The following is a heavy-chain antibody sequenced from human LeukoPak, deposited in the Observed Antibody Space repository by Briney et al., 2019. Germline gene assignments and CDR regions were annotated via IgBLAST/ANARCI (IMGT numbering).Heavy chain of an antibody. J-gene: IGHJ3*02. CDR2: IYYSGST. V-gene: IGHV4-39*01. CDR3: ARPYKTRTNDAFDI. D-gene: IGHD1-14*01. Sequence: SETLSLTCAVSGGSISSSSYYWGWIRQPPGKGLEWIGSIYYSGSTYYNPSLKSRVTISVDTSKNQFSLKLSSVTAADTAAYYCARPYKTRTNDAFDIWGQGTMVIVSS. CDR1: GGSISSSSYY.